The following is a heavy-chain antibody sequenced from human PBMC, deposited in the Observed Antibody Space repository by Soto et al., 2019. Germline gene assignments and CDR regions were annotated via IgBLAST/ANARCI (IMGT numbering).Heavy chain of an antibody. D-gene: IGHD6-19*01. Sequence: PSETLSLTCTVSGGSISSGDYYWSWIRQPPGKGLEWIGYIYYSGSTYYNPSLKSRVTISVDTSKNQFSLKLSSVTAADTAVYYCARETPGGWSLDYWGQGTLVTVSS. CDR3: ARETPGGWSLDY. CDR2: IYYSGST. V-gene: IGHV4-30-4*01. CDR1: GGSISSGDYY. J-gene: IGHJ4*02.